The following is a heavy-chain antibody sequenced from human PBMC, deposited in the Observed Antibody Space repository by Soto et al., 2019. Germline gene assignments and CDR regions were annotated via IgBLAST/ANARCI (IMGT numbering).Heavy chain of an antibody. CDR1: GGTFSSYA. CDR2: IIPIFGTA. D-gene: IGHD2-21*02. Sequence: QVQLVQSGAEVKKPGSSVKVSCKASGGTFSSYAISWVRQAPGQGLEWMGGIIPIFGTANYAQKFQGRVTSTADDSTSTAYKELSRLRSEDTAVYYCAREALVVTAEGLSWFDPWGQGTLVTVSS. J-gene: IGHJ5*02. V-gene: IGHV1-69*01. CDR3: AREALVVTAEGLSWFDP.